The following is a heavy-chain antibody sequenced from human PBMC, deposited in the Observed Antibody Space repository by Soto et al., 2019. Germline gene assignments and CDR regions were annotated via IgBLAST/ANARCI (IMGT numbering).Heavy chain of an antibody. Sequence: SETMSVTCGVEEGSCGTYYWTCIRQYPGRGLEWIGEVNQSGSTRYNPSLESRVTIRVDGSKTQFSWGLNSVPAADRVVYYCARVLRLRLGYWVYSNISASRGKGTPVPVSP. V-gene: IGHV4-34*01. CDR1: EGSCGTYY. CDR2: VNQSGST. D-gene: IGHD3-16*01. J-gene: IGHJ4*02. CDR3: ARVLRLRLGYWVYSNISAS.